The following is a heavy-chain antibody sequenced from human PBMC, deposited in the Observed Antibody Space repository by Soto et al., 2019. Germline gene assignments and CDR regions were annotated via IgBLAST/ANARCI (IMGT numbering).Heavy chain of an antibody. Sequence: QVQLVQSGAEVKKPGASVKVSCTASGYTFTSYAMHWVRQAPGQRLEWMGWINAGNGNTKYSQKFQGRVTITRDTSASTAYMELSSLRSEDTAVYYCARDRGYSYGYFDYWGQGTLVTVSS. D-gene: IGHD5-18*01. CDR1: GYTFTSYA. CDR3: ARDRGYSYGYFDY. J-gene: IGHJ4*02. V-gene: IGHV1-3*01. CDR2: INAGNGNT.